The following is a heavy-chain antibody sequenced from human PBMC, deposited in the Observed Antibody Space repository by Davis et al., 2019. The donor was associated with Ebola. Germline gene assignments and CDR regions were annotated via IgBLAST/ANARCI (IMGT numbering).Heavy chain of an antibody. CDR1: RFTFSSYS. CDR2: ISSSSSYI. Sequence: GESLKISCAASRFTFSSYSMNWVRQAPGKGLEWVSSISSSSSYIYYADSVKGRFTISRDNAKNSLYLQMNSLRAEDTAVYYCARGEYYYDSSGPDVFDYWGQGTLVTVSS. V-gene: IGHV3-21*01. CDR3: ARGEYYYDSSGPDVFDY. J-gene: IGHJ4*02. D-gene: IGHD3-22*01.